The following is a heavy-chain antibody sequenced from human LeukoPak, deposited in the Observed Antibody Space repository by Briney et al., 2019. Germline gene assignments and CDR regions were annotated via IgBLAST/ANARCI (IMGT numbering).Heavy chain of an antibody. D-gene: IGHD5/OR15-5a*01. V-gene: IGHV3-30*03. Sequence: GGSLRLSCAASGFTFSGYAIHWVRQAPGKGLEWVAVISSDGRDKHHADSVKGRFTISRDNSKNTLYLQPNSLRAEDTAVYYCARDLRRFAAYYFDFWGQGTLVTVSS. CDR2: ISSDGRDK. J-gene: IGHJ4*02. CDR3: ARDLRRFAAYYFDF. CDR1: GFTFSGYA.